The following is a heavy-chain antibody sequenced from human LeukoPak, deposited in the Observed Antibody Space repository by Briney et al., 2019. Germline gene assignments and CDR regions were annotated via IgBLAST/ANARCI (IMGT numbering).Heavy chain of an antibody. CDR1: GYTFTSYG. CDR2: ISAYNGNT. CDR3: ASPSSAAVDAFDI. D-gene: IGHD2-2*01. J-gene: IGHJ3*02. Sequence: GASVKVSCKASGYTFTSYGISWVRQARGQGLEWMGWISAYNGNTNYAQKLQGRVTMTTDTSTSTAYMELRSLRSDDTAVYYCASPSSAAVDAFDIWGQGTMVTVSS. V-gene: IGHV1-18*01.